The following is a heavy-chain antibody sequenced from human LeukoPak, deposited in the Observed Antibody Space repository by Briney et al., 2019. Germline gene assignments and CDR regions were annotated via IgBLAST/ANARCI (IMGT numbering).Heavy chain of an antibody. Sequence: ASVKVSCKASGGTFSSYAISWVRQAPGQGLEWMGGIIPMFGTANYAQKFQGRVTITTDESTRTAYMELSSLRSEDTAVYYCASVTIVVSGSGAGAFDIWGQGTMVTVSS. V-gene: IGHV1-69*05. D-gene: IGHD3-22*01. CDR2: IIPMFGTA. CDR1: GGTFSSYA. J-gene: IGHJ3*02. CDR3: ASVTIVVSGSGAGAFDI.